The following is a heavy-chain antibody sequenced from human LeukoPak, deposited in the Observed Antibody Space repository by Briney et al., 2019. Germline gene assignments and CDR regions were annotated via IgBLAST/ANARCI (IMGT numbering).Heavy chain of an antibody. V-gene: IGHV4-34*01. CDR1: GGSFGVYY. J-gene: IGHJ4*02. CDR3: HMVRGGGYFDY. Sequence: SETLSLTCAVSGGSFGVYYWSFIRQPPGKGLEWIGEINHTGSTNYNPSLKSRVIISLDTSKNQVSLKLSSVTAADTVVYYRHMVRGGGYFDYWGQGNLVTVSS. D-gene: IGHD3-10*01. CDR2: INHTGST.